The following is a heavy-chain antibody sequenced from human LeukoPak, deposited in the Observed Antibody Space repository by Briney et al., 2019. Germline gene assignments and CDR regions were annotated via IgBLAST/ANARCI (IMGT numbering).Heavy chain of an antibody. V-gene: IGHV4-34*01. J-gene: IGHJ4*02. Sequence: PSETLSLTCAVYGGSFSGHYCSWVSQPPGKWLEWIGEINHSGSNNYNPSLKSRVTISVDTSKNRFSLKLSSVTAADTAVYYCARGRWIQLSRPFDYWGQGTLVTVSS. CDR1: GGSFSGHY. D-gene: IGHD5-18*01. CDR3: ARGRWIQLSRPFDY. CDR2: INHSGSN.